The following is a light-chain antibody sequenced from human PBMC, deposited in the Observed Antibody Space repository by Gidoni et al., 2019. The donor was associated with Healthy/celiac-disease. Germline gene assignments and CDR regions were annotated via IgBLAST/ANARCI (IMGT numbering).Light chain of an antibody. J-gene: IGKJ1*01. Sequence: VLTQSPATLPLSPGEGATLSCRASQSVSSYLAWYQQKPGQAPRLLIYDASNSATGIPARFSGSGSGTDFTLTISSLQPEDFAVYYCQQRSHWPWTFGQGTKVEIK. CDR2: DAS. CDR3: QQRSHWPWT. V-gene: IGKV3-11*01. CDR1: QSVSSY.